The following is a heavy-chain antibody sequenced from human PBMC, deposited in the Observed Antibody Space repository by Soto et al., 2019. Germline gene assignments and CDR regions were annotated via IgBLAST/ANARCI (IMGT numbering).Heavy chain of an antibody. J-gene: IGHJ5*02. CDR1: GYTFTSYY. Sequence: QVQLVQSGAEAKKPGASVKVSCKASGYTFTSYYMHWVRQAPGQGLEWMGTINPSGGSTSYAQKFQGRVTMTRDTSTSTVYMELSSLRSEDTAVYYCARDLGYGSGSYRLFWFDPWGQGTLVTVSS. CDR2: INPSGGST. CDR3: ARDLGYGSGSYRLFWFDP. V-gene: IGHV1-46*01. D-gene: IGHD3-10*01.